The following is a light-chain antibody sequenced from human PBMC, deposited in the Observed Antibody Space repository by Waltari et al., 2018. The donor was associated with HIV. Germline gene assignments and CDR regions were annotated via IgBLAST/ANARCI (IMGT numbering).Light chain of an antibody. CDR1: QKILFSTTKKNY. V-gene: IGKV4-1*01. J-gene: IGKJ1*01. CDR3: QQYYSTPRT. Sequence: PDSLAVSLGERATMNCKSSQKILFSTTKKNYLSWYQQRPGQPPRLLIYWASSRESGVPERFTGSGSGTNFTLTISRLQADDVAVYFCQQYYSTPRTFGQGTKV. CDR2: WAS.